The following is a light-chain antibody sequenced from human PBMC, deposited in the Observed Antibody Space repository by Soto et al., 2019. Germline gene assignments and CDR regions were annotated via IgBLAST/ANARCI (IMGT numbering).Light chain of an antibody. J-gene: IGLJ3*02. Sequence: QSVLTQPPSASGTPGQRVTISCSGSSSNIGKNTANWFQQVPGTAPKLLIHGDHQQPSGVPDRFSGSKSGTSASLAISGLQSDDETDYFCAAWDDRLNGWVFGGGTKVTVL. V-gene: IGLV1-44*01. CDR3: AAWDDRLNGWV. CDR2: GDH. CDR1: SSNIGKNT.